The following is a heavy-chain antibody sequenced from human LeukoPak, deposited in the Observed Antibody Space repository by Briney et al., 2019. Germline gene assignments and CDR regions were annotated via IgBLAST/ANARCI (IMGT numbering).Heavy chain of an antibody. V-gene: IGHV3-48*04. D-gene: IGHD1-14*01. CDR1: GFTFSSYS. CDR2: ISSSSSTI. CDR3: ARDYSGAITGTTGYYYYYYYMDV. J-gene: IGHJ6*03. Sequence: GGSLRLSCAASGFTFSSYSMNWVRQAPGKGLEWGSYISSSSSTIYYADSVKGRFTISRDNAKNSLYLQMNSLRAEDTAVYYCARDYSGAITGTTGYYYYYYYMDVWGKGTTVTVSS.